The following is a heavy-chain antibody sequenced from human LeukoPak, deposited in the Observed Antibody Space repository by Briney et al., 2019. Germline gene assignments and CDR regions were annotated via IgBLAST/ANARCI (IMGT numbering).Heavy chain of an antibody. V-gene: IGHV3-30*04. CDR2: ILYDGSIK. D-gene: IGHD2-21*01. CDR1: GFTFSTYT. Sequence: GGSLRLSCAASGFTFSTYTMHWVRQAPGKGLEWVAVILYDGSIKQYAESVKGRFTISRDNSKNTLDLQMNSLGVEDTAVYHCARIRAAYCGTTKCREFDHWGPGTLVAVSS. CDR3: ARIRAAYCGTTKCREFDH. J-gene: IGHJ4*02.